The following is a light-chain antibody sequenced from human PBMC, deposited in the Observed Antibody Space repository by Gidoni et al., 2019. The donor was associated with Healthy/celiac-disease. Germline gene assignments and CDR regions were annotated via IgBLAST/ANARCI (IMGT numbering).Light chain of an antibody. CDR2: GAS. CDR3: QQYGNSPGT. CDR1: QSVSSSY. J-gene: IGKJ3*01. Sequence: EIVLTQSPGTLSLSPGERATLSCRASQSVSSSYLAWYQQKPGQAPRLLIYGASGRATGIPDRFSGSGSGTDFTLTISRLEPEDFAVYYCQQYGNSPGTFGPXTKVDIK. V-gene: IGKV3-20*01.